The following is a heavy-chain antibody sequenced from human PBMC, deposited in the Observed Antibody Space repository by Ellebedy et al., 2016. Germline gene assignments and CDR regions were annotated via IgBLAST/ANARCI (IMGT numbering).Heavy chain of an antibody. D-gene: IGHD3-3*01. Sequence: GGSLRLSXAASGFTFSIAGMTWVRQAPGKGLEWVATIDFSGTGTYYADSVKGRFIISRDNTKNSLILQMNSLGVEDTAVYYCARDGSEWSRDYWGQGTLVTVSS. V-gene: IGHV3-21*06. CDR1: GFTFSIAG. CDR2: IDFSGTGT. CDR3: ARDGSEWSRDY. J-gene: IGHJ4*02.